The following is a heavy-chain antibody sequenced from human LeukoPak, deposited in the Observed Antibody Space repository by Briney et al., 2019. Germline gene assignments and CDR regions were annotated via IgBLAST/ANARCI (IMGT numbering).Heavy chain of an antibody. J-gene: IGHJ4*02. D-gene: IGHD1-26*01. CDR1: GFTFSSYW. V-gene: IGHV3-30*18. Sequence: PGGSLRLSCAASGFTFSSYWMHWVRQAPGKGLEWVAVISYDGSNKYYADSVKGRFTISRDNSKNTLYLQMNSLRAEDTAVYYCAKGDTGIVGAAFDYWGQGTLVTVSS. CDR2: ISYDGSNK. CDR3: AKGDTGIVGAAFDY.